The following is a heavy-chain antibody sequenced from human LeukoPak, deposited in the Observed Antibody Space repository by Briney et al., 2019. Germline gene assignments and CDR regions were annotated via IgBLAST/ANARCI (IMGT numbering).Heavy chain of an antibody. CDR1: GYTFTSYG. CDR2: ISAYTGNT. V-gene: IGHV1-18*01. Sequence: ASVKVSCKASGYTFTSYGISWVRQAPGQGLEWMGWISAYTGNTNSAQKLQGRVTMTTDTSTSTAYMELSSLRSDDTAVYYCARYRDGYNYRDIDYWGQGTLVTVSS. D-gene: IGHD5-24*01. CDR3: ARYRDGYNYRDIDY. J-gene: IGHJ4*02.